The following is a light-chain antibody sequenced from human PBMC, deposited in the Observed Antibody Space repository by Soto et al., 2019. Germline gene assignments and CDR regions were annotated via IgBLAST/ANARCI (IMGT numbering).Light chain of an antibody. CDR3: QQYGGSPIT. V-gene: IGKV3-20*01. CDR1: QSVSRR. J-gene: IGKJ5*01. CDR2: GAS. Sequence: IVMTQSPATLSVSPGEGVTLSCRASQSVSRRLAWYQHRPGQSPRLLISGASMRASGVPVRFSGSGSGTDFTLTISRLEPEDFAVYYCQQYGGSPITFGLGTRLEIK.